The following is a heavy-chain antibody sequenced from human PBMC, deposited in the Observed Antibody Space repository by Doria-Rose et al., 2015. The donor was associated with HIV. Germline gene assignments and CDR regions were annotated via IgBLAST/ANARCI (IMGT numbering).Heavy chain of an antibody. CDR1: GGPFSGYY. V-gene: IGHV4-34*01. CDR2: INDSGST. CDR3: ARERPRLDY. Sequence: TLSLTCGVYGGPFSGYYWAWLRQPPGKGLEWLGEINDSGSTNYSPSLKSRVTISVDTSKSQFSLKLSSVTAADTAVYYCARERPRLDYWGQGTRGTGSA. J-gene: IGHJ4*02. D-gene: IGHD6-6*01.